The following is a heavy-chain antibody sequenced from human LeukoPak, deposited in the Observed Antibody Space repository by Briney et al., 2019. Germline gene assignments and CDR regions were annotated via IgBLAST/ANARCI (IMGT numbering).Heavy chain of an antibody. CDR2: IYYSGNT. V-gene: IGHV4-39*01. J-gene: IGHJ5*02. Sequence: SETLSLTCTVSGVSISSSNSYWGWIRQPPGKGLEWIGSIYYSGNTYYNASLKSRVTISVDTSKKQFSLKLSSVTAADTAVYYCVRRIGESSGQNWFDPWGQGTLVTVSS. CDR1: GVSISSSNSY. CDR3: VRRIGESSGQNWFDP. D-gene: IGHD3-22*01.